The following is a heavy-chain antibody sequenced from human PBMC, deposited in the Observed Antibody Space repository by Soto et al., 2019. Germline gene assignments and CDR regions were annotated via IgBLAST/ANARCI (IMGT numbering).Heavy chain of an antibody. Sequence: PSETLSLPCTVSGGSMSHFYWSWIRQSPGKGLEWLGYIYDSGSTSYNPSLKSRVTMSMDTSKTQFSLNLSSVTAADTAVYFCAASYYAILPGHLAFDIWGHGTMVTVS. J-gene: IGHJ3*02. V-gene: IGHV4-59*01. CDR3: AASYYAILPGHLAFDI. CDR1: GGSMSHFY. D-gene: IGHD3-9*01. CDR2: IYDSGST.